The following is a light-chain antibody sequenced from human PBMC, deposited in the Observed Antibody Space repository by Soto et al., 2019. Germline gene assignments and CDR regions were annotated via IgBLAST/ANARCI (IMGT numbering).Light chain of an antibody. J-gene: IGKJ5*01. CDR3: QQYYSTWIT. Sequence: DIVMTQSPDSLAVSLGERATINCKSSQSILYSSNNTNYLAWYQQKPGQPPKLLIFWASTRESGVPDRFSGSGSGTDFNLTISSLQAEDVAVYYCQQYYSTWITFGQGKRLEIK. V-gene: IGKV4-1*01. CDR2: WAS. CDR1: QSILYSSNNTNY.